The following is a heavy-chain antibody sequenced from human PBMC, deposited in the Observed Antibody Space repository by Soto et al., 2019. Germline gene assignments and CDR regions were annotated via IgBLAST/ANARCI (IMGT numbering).Heavy chain of an antibody. CDR3: ARGRYCSGGSCYPPYYYGMDV. Sequence: QVQLVQSGAEVKKPGSSVKVSCKASVGTFSSYAISWVRQAPGQGLEWMGGIIPIFGTANYAQKFQGRVTITADESTSTAYMELSSLRSEDTAVYYCARGRYCSGGSCYPPYYYGMDVWGQGTTVTVSS. CDR1: VGTFSSYA. D-gene: IGHD2-15*01. CDR2: IIPIFGTA. V-gene: IGHV1-69*01. J-gene: IGHJ6*02.